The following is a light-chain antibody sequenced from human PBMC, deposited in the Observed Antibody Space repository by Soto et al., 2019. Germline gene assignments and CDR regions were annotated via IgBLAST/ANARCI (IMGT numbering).Light chain of an antibody. CDR3: QQRSNWPPT. CDR1: QSVYNY. Sequence: EVVLTQSPATLSLSPGERATLSCRASQSVYNYLDWFQQKPDQAPRLLIYDASNRATGIPARFSGSGSGTDFTLTISSLEPEDFAVYYCQQRSNWPPTFGQGTRLEIK. CDR2: DAS. V-gene: IGKV3-11*01. J-gene: IGKJ5*01.